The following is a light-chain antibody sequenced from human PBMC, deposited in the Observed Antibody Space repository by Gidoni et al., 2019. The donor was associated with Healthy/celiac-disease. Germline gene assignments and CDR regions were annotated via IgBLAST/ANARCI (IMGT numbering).Light chain of an antibody. V-gene: IGKV1-39*01. CDR2: AAS. CDR1: QSISSY. CDR3: QQSYSTTWT. Sequence: DIQMTQSPSSLSASVGDRDTITCRASQSISSYLNWYQHKPGKAPKLLIYAASSLQSGAPSKFRGSGSGTDFTLTISSLRPEDFATYYCQQSYSTTWTFGQGTKVEIK. J-gene: IGKJ1*01.